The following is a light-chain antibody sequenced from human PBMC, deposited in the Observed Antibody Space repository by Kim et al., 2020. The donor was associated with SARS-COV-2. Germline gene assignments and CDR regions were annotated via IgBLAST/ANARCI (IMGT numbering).Light chain of an antibody. Sequence: QSIPLSCTGTRGDVGGYNSVSRFRQHPGKAPKLMIYDVSNRPSGISNRFSGSKSGNTASLTISGLQAEDEADYFCNSYTSSNTLGVFGGGTQLTVL. CDR1: RGDVGGYNS. CDR3: NSYTSSNTLGV. J-gene: IGLJ3*02. CDR2: DVS. V-gene: IGLV2-14*03.